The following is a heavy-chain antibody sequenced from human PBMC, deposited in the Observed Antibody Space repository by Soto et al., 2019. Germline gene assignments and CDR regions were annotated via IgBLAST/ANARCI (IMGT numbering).Heavy chain of an antibody. Sequence: QLQLQESGPGLVKPWETLSLTCTVSGGSISSSSYYWGWIRQPPGKGLEWIGSIYYSGSTYYNPSLKSRVTISVDTSKNQFSLKLSSVTAADTAVYYCARPGPPSDYDYVWGSTPYQGDAFDIWGQGTMVTVSS. CDR3: ARPGPPSDYDYVWGSTPYQGDAFDI. V-gene: IGHV4-39*01. CDR2: IYYSGST. D-gene: IGHD3-16*01. CDR1: GGSISSSSYY. J-gene: IGHJ3*02.